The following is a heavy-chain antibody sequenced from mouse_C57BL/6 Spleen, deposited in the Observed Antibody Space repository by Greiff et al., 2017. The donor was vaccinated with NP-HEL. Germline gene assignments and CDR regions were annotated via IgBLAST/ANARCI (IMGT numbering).Heavy chain of an antibody. D-gene: IGHD1-1*02. CDR1: GYTFTSYG. CDR3: ARGGDQDYWYFEG. CDR2: IYPRSGNT. V-gene: IGHV1-81*01. Sequence: VQLQQSGAELARPGASVKLSCKASGYTFTSYGISWVKQRTGQGLEWIGEIYPRSGNTYYNEKFKGKATLTADKSSSTAYMALRSLTSEDSAVYFCARGGDQDYWYFEGWGTGTTVTVS. J-gene: IGHJ1*03.